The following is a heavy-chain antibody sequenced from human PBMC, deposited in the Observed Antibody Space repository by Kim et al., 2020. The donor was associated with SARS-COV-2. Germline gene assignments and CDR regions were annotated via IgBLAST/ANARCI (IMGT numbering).Heavy chain of an antibody. CDR2: IDPSDSYT. Sequence: GESLKISCKGSGYSFTSYWISWVRQMPGKGLEWMGRIDPSDSYTNYSPSFQGHVTISADKSISTAYLQRSSLKASDTAMYYCASEDNYDRSGYYPKAFDYLGQGTLGTVSS. CDR3: ASEDNYDRSGYYPKAFDY. J-gene: IGHJ4*02. V-gene: IGHV5-10-1*01. D-gene: IGHD3-22*01. CDR1: GYSFTSYW.